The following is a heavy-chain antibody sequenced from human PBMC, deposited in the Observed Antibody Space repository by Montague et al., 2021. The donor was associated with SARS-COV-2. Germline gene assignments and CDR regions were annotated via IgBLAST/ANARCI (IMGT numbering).Heavy chain of an antibody. V-gene: IGHV4-39*07. CDR2: IYNSDNT. CDR3: ARAWRYGDYSGVHFAP. CDR1: GGSISTTNYY. J-gene: IGHJ5*02. Sequence: SETLSLTCTVSGGSISTTNYYWAWIRQPPGKGLGWVGSIYNSDNTYYNPSLESRLTMSVDTSKNQFSLKLRSVTAADAAVYHCARAWRYGDYSGVHFAPWGQGTLVTVSS. D-gene: IGHD4-17*01.